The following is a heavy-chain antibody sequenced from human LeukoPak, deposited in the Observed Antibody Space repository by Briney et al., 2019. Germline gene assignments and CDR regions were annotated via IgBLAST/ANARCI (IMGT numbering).Heavy chain of an antibody. CDR3: AKRAIFGELLYYFDY. CDR1: GFTFSSYA. CDR2: ISGSGGST. D-gene: IGHD3-10*01. Sequence: GGSLRLSCAASGFTFSSYAMSWVRQAPGKGLEWVSTISGSGGSTYYADSVKGRFTISRDNSKNTLYLQMNSLRAEHTAIYYCAKRAIFGELLYYFDYWGQGTLVTVSS. V-gene: IGHV3-23*01. J-gene: IGHJ4*02.